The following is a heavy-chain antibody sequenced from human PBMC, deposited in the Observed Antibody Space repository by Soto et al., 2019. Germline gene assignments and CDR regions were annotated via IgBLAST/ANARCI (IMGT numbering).Heavy chain of an antibody. D-gene: IGHD3-3*01. V-gene: IGHV5-51*01. CDR1: GYSFTSYW. J-gene: IGHJ6*02. Sequence: GESLKISCKGSGYSFTSYWIGWVRQMPGKGLEWMGIIYPGDSDTRYSPSFQGQVTISADKSISTAYLQWSSLKASDTAMYYCARRDFWSGYSTSYGMDVWGQGTTVTVSS. CDR2: IYPGDSDT. CDR3: ARRDFWSGYSTSYGMDV.